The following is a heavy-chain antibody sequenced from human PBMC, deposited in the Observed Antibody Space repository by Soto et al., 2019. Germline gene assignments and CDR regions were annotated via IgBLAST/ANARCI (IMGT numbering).Heavy chain of an antibody. J-gene: IGHJ4*02. CDR1: GFTFSVSA. CDR3: ATVHNTSRSFNF. D-gene: IGHD1-20*01. CDR2: TGLSGRTT. Sequence: EVQLLESGGGLVQPGGSLRLSCVASGFTFSVSAMTWVRQAPGKGLEWVSTTGLSGRTTFYGDSVKGRFTVSRDNSKNTLDLKMSSLRAEDTAVYYCATVHNTSRSFNFWGRGTLVTVSS. V-gene: IGHV3-23*01.